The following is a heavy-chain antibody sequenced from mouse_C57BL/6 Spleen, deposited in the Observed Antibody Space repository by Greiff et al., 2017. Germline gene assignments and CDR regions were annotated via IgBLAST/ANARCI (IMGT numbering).Heavy chain of an antibody. CDR1: GFTFSDYG. CDR3: AGMVTGAMDY. V-gene: IGHV5-17*01. CDR2: ISSGSSTI. Sequence: DVLLVESGGGLVKPGASLKLSCAASGFTFSDYGMHWVRQAPEKGLEWVAYISSGSSTIYYADTVKGRFTISKDNAKNTLFLQMTSLGSEDTAMYYCAGMVTGAMDYWGQGTSVTVSS. D-gene: IGHD2-2*01. J-gene: IGHJ4*01.